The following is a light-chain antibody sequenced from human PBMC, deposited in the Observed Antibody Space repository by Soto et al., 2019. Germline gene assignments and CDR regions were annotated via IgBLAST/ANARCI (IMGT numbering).Light chain of an antibody. V-gene: IGKV3-20*01. Sequence: EIVLTQSPGTLSLSPGEGATLSCRASQSVRSNYLAWYRQTPGQAPRLLIYGASNRATGIPDRFSGSGSGTEFTLIISRLEPEDFALYYCQQYGSSPWTFGQGTKVEIK. CDR2: GAS. CDR1: QSVRSNY. CDR3: QQYGSSPWT. J-gene: IGKJ1*01.